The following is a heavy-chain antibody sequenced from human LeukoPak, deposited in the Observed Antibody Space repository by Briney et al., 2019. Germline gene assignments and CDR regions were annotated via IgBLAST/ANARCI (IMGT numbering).Heavy chain of an antibody. CDR3: ARGGVTTIAQYDY. Sequence: PSETLSLTCTVSGGSIISYFWSWLRQPPGKGPEWIGYIFGSGTTNYNPNTNYNPSLKSRVTVSLDTSKNHFSLTLSSVTAADTAVYFCARGGVTTIAQYDYWGQGILVTVSS. D-gene: IGHD5-12*01. CDR2: IFGSGTT. CDR1: GGSIISYF. V-gene: IGHV4-59*01. J-gene: IGHJ4*02.